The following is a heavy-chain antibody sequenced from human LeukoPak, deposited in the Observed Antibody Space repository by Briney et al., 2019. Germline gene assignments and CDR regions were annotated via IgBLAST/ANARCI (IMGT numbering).Heavy chain of an antibody. J-gene: IGHJ6*03. D-gene: IGHD3-10*01. Sequence: ASVKVSCKASGYAFTSYDINWVRQATGQGLEWMGWMNPNSGNTGYAQKFQGRVTMTRNTSISTAYMELSSLRSEDTAVYYCARSYSPWFGEGLCYYMDVWGKGTTVTVSS. CDR1: GYAFTSYD. CDR2: MNPNSGNT. CDR3: ARSYSPWFGEGLCYYMDV. V-gene: IGHV1-8*01.